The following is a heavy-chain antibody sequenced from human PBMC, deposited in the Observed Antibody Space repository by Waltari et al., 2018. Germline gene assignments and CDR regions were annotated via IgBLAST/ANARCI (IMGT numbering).Heavy chain of an antibody. V-gene: IGHV4-59*01. J-gene: IGHJ6*03. CDR3: ARARFKNYYYYMDV. CDR1: Y. Sequence: YMSWIRQPPGKGLEWIGYIYYSWSTNYNPSLKSRVTISVDTSKNQFSLKLSSVTAADTAVYYCARARFKNYYYYMDVWGKGTTVTVSS. CDR2: IYYSWST.